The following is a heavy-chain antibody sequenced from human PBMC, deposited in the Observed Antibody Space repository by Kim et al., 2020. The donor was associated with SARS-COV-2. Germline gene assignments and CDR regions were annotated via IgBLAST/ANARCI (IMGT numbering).Heavy chain of an antibody. D-gene: IGHD2-2*01. CDR1: GGTFSSYA. Sequence: SVKVSCKASGGTFSSYAISWVRQAPGQGLEWMGGIIPIFGTANYAQKFQGRVTITADESTSTAYMELSSLRSEDTAVYYCARGDPGLGYCSSTSCPRRGEVRYYYYGMDVWGQGTTVTVSS. CDR2: IIPIFGTA. J-gene: IGHJ6*02. CDR3: ARGDPGLGYCSSTSCPRRGEVRYYYYGMDV. V-gene: IGHV1-69*13.